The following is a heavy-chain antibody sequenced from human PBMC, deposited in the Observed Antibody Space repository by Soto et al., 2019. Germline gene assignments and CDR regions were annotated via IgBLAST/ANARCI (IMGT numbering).Heavy chain of an antibody. CDR3: TTDDPINRN. CDR2: IKSKVDSATT. V-gene: IGHV3-15*01. Sequence: GSLRLSCAASGFTFSNAWMSWVRQAPGKGLEWVGRIKSKVDSATTDYAAPVKGRFSISRDDSRNTLYLQMNSLKIEDTAVYYCTTDDPINRNWGQGTLVTVSS. CDR1: GFTFSNAW. J-gene: IGHJ4*02.